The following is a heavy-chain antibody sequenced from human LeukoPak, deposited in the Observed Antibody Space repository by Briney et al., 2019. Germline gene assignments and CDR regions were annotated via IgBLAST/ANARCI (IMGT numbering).Heavy chain of an antibody. CDR3: ARARREYSSSWYRFDYYGMDV. CDR1: GFTFSDYY. J-gene: IGHJ6*02. V-gene: IGHV3-11*01. D-gene: IGHD6-13*01. CDR2: ISSSGSTI. Sequence: PGGSLRLSCAASGFTFSDYYMSWIRQAPGKGLEWVSYISSSGSTIYYADSVKGRFTISRDNAKNSLYLQMNSLRAEDTAVYYCARARREYSSSWYRFDYYGMDVWGQGTTVTVSS.